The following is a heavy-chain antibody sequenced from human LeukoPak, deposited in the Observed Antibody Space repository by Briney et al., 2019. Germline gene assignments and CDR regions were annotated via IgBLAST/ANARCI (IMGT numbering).Heavy chain of an antibody. CDR2: ISDIGSI. J-gene: IGHJ5*02. CDR1: GSSISSYY. D-gene: IGHD3-3*01. CDR3: ARGTILRFLESTNWFDP. Sequence: SETLSLTCTVSGSSISSYYWSWIRQPPGKGLEWIAYISDIGSINYNPSLKSRVTISLDTSKNQFSLKLSSVTAADTAVYYCARGTILRFLESTNWFDPWGQGTLVTVSS. V-gene: IGHV4-59*12.